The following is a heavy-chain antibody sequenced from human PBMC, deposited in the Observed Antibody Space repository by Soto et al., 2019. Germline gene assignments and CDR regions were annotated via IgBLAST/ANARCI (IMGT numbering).Heavy chain of an antibody. D-gene: IGHD6-13*01. V-gene: IGHV3-9*01. J-gene: IGHJ1*01. CDR1: GFTFDDYA. CDR2: INWNSGSI. CDR3: VKDESINWYSGHFRH. Sequence: GGSLRLSCAASGFTFDDYAMHWVRQVPGKGLEWVSGINWNSGSIGYGDSVKGRFAISRDNAKNSLHLQMNSLSAEDTAFYYCVKDESINWYSGHFRHWGQGTLVTISS.